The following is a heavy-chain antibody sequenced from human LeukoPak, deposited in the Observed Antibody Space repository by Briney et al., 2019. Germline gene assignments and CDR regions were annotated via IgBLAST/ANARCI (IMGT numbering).Heavy chain of an antibody. J-gene: IGHJ4*02. V-gene: IGHV1-69*06. CDR3: ARHSGSSPYYFDY. Sequence: GASVKVSCKASGGTFSSYAISWVRQAPGQGLEWMGGIIPIFGTANYAQRSQGRVTITADKSTSTAYMELSSLRSEDTAVYYCARHSGSSPYYFDYWGQGTLVTVSS. D-gene: IGHD6-13*01. CDR1: GGTFSSYA. CDR2: IIPIFGTA.